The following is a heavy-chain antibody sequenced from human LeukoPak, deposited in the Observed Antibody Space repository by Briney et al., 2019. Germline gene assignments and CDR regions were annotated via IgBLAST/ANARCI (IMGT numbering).Heavy chain of an antibody. V-gene: IGHV3-23*01. CDR2: VSINGTT. CDR3: AKKRAAGAHEFGY. J-gene: IGHJ4*02. Sequence: PGGSLRLSCAASGFTFNIFPMSWVRQAPGKGLEWVSAVSINGTTYYADSVKGRFTISRDNSKNTLHLQMNDLRVDDAAVYFCAKKRAAGAHEFGYWGQGTLVTVSS. CDR1: GFTFNIFP. D-gene: IGHD3-10*01.